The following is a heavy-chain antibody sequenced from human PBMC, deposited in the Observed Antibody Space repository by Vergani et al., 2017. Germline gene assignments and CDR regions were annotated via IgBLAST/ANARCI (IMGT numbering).Heavy chain of an antibody. CDR2: INHSGST. Sequence: QVQLQQWGAGLLKPSETLSLTCAVYGGSFSGYYWSWIRQPPGKGLEWIGGINHSGSTNYNPSLKSRVTISVDTSKNQFSLKLSSVTAADTAVYYCARGRITMVRGVIRLDGWFDPWGQGTLVTVSS. D-gene: IGHD3-10*01. CDR3: ARGRITMVRGVIRLDGWFDP. J-gene: IGHJ5*02. CDR1: GGSFSGYY. V-gene: IGHV4-34*01.